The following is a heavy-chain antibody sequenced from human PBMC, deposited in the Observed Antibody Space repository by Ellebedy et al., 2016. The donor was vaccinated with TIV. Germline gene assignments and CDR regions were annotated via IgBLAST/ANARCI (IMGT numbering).Heavy chain of an antibody. CDR1: GVSVSNGSYY. CDR3: ARGARGWLQFDY. J-gene: IGHJ4*02. Sequence: MPGGSLRLSCTVSGVSVSNGSYYWSWIRQPPGKGLEWIGYIYYSGSTNYNPSLKSRVTISVDTSKNQFSLKLSSVTAAYTAVYYCARGARGWLQFDYWGQGTLVTVSS. V-gene: IGHV4-61*01. CDR2: IYYSGST. D-gene: IGHD5-24*01.